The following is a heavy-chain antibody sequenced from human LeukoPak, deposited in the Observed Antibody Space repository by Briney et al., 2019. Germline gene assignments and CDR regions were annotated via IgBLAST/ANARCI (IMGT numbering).Heavy chain of an antibody. Sequence: SETLSLTCTVSGGSISSYYWSWIRQPPGKGLEWIGYIYTSGSTNYNPSRKSRVTISVDTSKNQFSLKLSSVTAADTAVYYCARCRYYDILTGYYSPPGYMDVWGKGTTVTVSS. CDR3: ARCRYYDILTGYYSPPGYMDV. CDR2: IYTSGST. J-gene: IGHJ6*03. CDR1: GGSISSYY. V-gene: IGHV4-4*09. D-gene: IGHD3-9*01.